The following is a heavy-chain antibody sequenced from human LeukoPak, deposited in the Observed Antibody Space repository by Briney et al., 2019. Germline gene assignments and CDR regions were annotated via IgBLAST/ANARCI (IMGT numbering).Heavy chain of an antibody. V-gene: IGHV4-59*08. J-gene: IGHJ2*01. CDR3: ARQPPGSNYGYRAFWYFDL. CDR1: GGSINNYY. D-gene: IGHD5-18*01. CDR2: IYSSGST. Sequence: SETLSLTCTVSGGSINNYYWSWIRQPPGKGLEWIGYIYSSGSTNYNPSLMSRLTMSVDTSKNQFSLKLTSVTAADTAVYYCARQPPGSNYGYRAFWYFDLWGRGTLVTVSS.